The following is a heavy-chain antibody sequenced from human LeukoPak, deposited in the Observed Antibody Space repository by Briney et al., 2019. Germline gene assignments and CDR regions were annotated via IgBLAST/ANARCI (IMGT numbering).Heavy chain of an antibody. CDR1: GFTFSSYS. J-gene: IGHJ4*02. CDR3: ARGDYGGNYVTEMIDY. CDR2: ISSSSSYI. Sequence: GGSLRLSCAASGFTFSSYSMNWVRQAPGKGLEWVSSISSSSSYIYYADSVKGRFTISRDNAKNSLYLQMNSLRAEDTAVYYCARGDYGGNYVTEMIDYWGQGTLVTVSS. V-gene: IGHV3-21*01. D-gene: IGHD4-23*01.